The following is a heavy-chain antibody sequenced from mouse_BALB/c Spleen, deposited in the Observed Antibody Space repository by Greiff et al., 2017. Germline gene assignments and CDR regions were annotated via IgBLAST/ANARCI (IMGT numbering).Heavy chain of an antibody. V-gene: IGHV5-17*02. CDR3: ARSVRYDAMDY. CDR2: ISSGSSTI. J-gene: IGHJ4*01. Sequence: EVKLMESGGGLVQPGGSRKLSCAASGFTFSSFGMHWVRQAPEKGLEWVAYISSGSSTIYSADTVKGRFTNSRDKPKNTLFLQMTSLRSEDTAMYYCARSVRYDAMDYWGQGTSVTVSS. CDR1: GFTFSSFG.